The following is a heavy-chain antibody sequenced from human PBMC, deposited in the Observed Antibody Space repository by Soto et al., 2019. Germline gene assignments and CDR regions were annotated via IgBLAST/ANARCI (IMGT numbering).Heavy chain of an antibody. D-gene: IGHD6-13*01. CDR1: GYTFTDYY. V-gene: IGHV1-2*02. CDR3: ARAGAGTIFHFDL. Sequence: QVQLAQSGTEVKKPGASVKVSCKASGYTFTDYYIHWVRQAPGQGLEWMGWINPKRGDTNPAQKFQGRVTMTRDTSIRTAYMEPSRLRSDATALYYCARAGAGTIFHFDLWGQGTMVTVSS. CDR2: INPKRGDT. J-gene: IGHJ3*01.